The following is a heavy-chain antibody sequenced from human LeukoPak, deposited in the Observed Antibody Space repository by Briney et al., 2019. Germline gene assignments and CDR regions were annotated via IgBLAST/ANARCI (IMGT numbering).Heavy chain of an antibody. CDR1: GYTFTGYY. J-gene: IGHJ3*02. V-gene: IGHV1-46*01. CDR2: INPSGGST. D-gene: IGHD3-16*02. Sequence: ASVKVSCKASGYTFTGYYMHWVRQAPGQGLEWMGIINPSGGSTSYAQKFQGRVTMTRDTSTSTVYMELSSLRSEDTAVYYCARGHDYVWGSYRHQGAFDIWGQGTMVTVSS. CDR3: ARGHDYVWGSYRHQGAFDI.